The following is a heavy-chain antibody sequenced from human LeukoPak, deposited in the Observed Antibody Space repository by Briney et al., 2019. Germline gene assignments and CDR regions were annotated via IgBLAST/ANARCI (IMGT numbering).Heavy chain of an antibody. Sequence: GGSLRLSCAASGFTFSSYWMSWVRQAPGKGLEWVANIKQDGSEKYYVDSVKGRFTISRGNAKNSLYLQMNSLRAEDTAVYYCARSHPDWYFDYWGQGTLVTVSS. V-gene: IGHV3-7*01. CDR2: IKQDGSEK. CDR1: GFTFSSYW. J-gene: IGHJ4*02. CDR3: ARSHPDWYFDY. D-gene: IGHD3-9*01.